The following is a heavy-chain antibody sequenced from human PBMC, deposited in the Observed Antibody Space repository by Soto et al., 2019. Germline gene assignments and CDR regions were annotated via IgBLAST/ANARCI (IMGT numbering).Heavy chain of an antibody. V-gene: IGHV1-24*01. J-gene: IGHJ4*02. D-gene: IGHD3-22*01. CDR2: FDPEDGET. Sequence: GASVKVSCKVSGYTLTELSMHWVRQAPGKGLEWMGGFDPEDGETIYAQKFQGRVTMTEDTSTDTAYMELSSLRSEDTAVYYCATVSAHYYDSSGYYYYFDYWGQGTLVTVSS. CDR3: ATVSAHYYDSSGYYYYFDY. CDR1: GYTLTELS.